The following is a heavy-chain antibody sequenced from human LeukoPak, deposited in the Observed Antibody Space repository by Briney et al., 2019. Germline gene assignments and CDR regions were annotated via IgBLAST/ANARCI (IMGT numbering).Heavy chain of an antibody. Sequence: PGGSLRLSCAASGFTVSSNYMSWVRQAPGKGLEWVSVIYSGGSTYYADSVKGRFTISRDNSKNTLYLQMNSLRAEDTAAYYCARERDHAGYSYFDYWGQGTLVTVSS. CDR3: ARERDHAGYSYFDY. CDR2: IYSGGST. D-gene: IGHD4-11*01. V-gene: IGHV3-53*01. J-gene: IGHJ4*02. CDR1: GFTVSSNY.